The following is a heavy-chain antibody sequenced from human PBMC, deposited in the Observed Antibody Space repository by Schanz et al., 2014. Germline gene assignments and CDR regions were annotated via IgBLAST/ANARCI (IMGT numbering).Heavy chain of an antibody. V-gene: IGHV3-23*01. Sequence: EVQLLESGGGLVQPGGSLRLSCATSGFSFSSSAMSWVRQAPGKGLEWVSLINGRGGETNYADSVKGRFTISRDNSKNTLYLQMNSLRSEDTAVYYCVRDTDYHFDYWGQGTLVTVSS. CDR1: GFSFSSSA. CDR2: INGRGGET. D-gene: IGHD4-17*01. CDR3: VRDTDYHFDY. J-gene: IGHJ4*02.